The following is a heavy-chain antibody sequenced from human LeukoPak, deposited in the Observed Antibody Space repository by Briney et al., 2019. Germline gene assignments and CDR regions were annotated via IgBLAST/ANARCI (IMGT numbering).Heavy chain of an antibody. V-gene: IGHV1-46*01. Sequence: ASVKVSCKASGYTFTSYYMHWVRQAPGQGLEWMGIINPSGGSTSYAQKFQGRVTMTRDTSTSTVYMELSSLRSEDTAVYYCARDREVTTSYNRFDPWGQGTLVTVSS. J-gene: IGHJ5*02. CDR3: ARDREVTTSYNRFDP. D-gene: IGHD4-17*01. CDR2: INPSGGST. CDR1: GYTFTSYY.